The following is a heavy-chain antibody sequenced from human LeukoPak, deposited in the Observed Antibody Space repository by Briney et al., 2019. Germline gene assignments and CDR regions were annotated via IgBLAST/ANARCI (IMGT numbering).Heavy chain of an antibody. D-gene: IGHD3-16*01. CDR1: GFTFSIYS. CDR2: ISSSYTFI. CDR3: AREGGYLRGLVDY. Sequence: GGSLRLSCAASGFTFSIYSMTWVRQAPGKGLEWVSSISSSYTFIYYADSVKGRFTISRDNSKNSLYLQMNSLRAEDTTVYYCAREGGYLRGLVDYWGQGILVTVSS. J-gene: IGHJ4*02. V-gene: IGHV3-21*01.